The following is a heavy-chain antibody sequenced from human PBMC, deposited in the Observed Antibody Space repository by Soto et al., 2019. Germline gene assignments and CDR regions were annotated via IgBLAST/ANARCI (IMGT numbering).Heavy chain of an antibody. J-gene: IGHJ3*02. V-gene: IGHV4-39*01. CDR3: AKDITMIRGVNIRGNAFDI. Sequence: QLQLQESGPGLVKPSETLSLTCTVSGGSISSSSYYWGWIRQPPGKGLEWIGSIYSSGNTYYNPSLKSRVTMPVITSNNPSTLKLTSVTAADTAVYSCAKDITMIRGVNIRGNAFDIWGQGTMVTVSS. CDR2: IYSSGNT. D-gene: IGHD3-10*01. CDR1: GGSISSSSYY.